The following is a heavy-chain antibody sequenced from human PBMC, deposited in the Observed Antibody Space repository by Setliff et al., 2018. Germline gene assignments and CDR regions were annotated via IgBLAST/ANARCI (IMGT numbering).Heavy chain of an antibody. CDR2: VYDSGTT. CDR3: ASCRYQVPYDY. CDR1: GGSISSISYY. D-gene: IGHD2-2*01. Sequence: SETLSLTCTVPGGSISSISYYWGWIRQPPGKGLEWIGTVYDSGTTYYNPSLKSRVTIFVDTSKSQFSLNLNSVTAADTGVYYCASCRYQVPYDYWGQGILVTVS. J-gene: IGHJ4*02. V-gene: IGHV4-39*01.